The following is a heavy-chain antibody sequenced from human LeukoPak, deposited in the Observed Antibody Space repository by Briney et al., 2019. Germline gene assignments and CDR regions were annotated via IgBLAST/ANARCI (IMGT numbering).Heavy chain of an antibody. CDR2: ISGSGGST. D-gene: IGHD2-2*01. CDR1: GFTFSSYG. CDR3: AKEIRRITRGLLKPHAFDI. V-gene: IGHV3-23*01. J-gene: IGHJ3*02. Sequence: GGSLTLSCAASGFTFSSYGMHWVRQAPGKGLEWVSAISGSGGSTYYADSVKGRFTISRDNSKNTLYLQMNSLRAEDTAVYYCAKEIRRITRGLLKPHAFDIWGQGTMVTVSS.